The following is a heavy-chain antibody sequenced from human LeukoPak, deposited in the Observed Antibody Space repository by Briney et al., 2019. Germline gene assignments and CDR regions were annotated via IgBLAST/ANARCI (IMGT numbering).Heavy chain of an antibody. Sequence: AESLKISCKGSGYSFTSYWIGWVRQMPGKDLEWMAIIYPVDSDTRYSPSFQGQVTISADKSISTAYLQWSSLKASDTAMYYWARHSIKGIAARFVWFDPWGQGTLVTVSS. CDR2: IYPVDSDT. V-gene: IGHV5-51*01. J-gene: IGHJ5*02. D-gene: IGHD6-6*01. CDR3: ARHSIKGIAARFVWFDP. CDR1: GYSFTSYW.